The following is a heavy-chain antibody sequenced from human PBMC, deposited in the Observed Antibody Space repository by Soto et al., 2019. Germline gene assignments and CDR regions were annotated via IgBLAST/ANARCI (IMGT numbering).Heavy chain of an antibody. CDR1: GFSVSSNY. Sequence: EVQLVESGGRLVQPGGSLRLSCAASGFSVSSNYMSWVRQAPGKGLEWVSVIYSGGGTYYADSVKGRFTISRDNSKNTLYLQMNSLRAEDTAVYYCARDLVGATTEYFQHWGQGTLVTVSS. V-gene: IGHV3-66*01. J-gene: IGHJ1*01. CDR3: ARDLVGATTEYFQH. D-gene: IGHD1-26*01. CDR2: IYSGGGT.